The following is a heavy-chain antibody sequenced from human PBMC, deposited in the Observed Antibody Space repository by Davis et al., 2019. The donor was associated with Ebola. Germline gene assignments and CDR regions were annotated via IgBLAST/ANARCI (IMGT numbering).Heavy chain of an antibody. CDR2: IIPILGTT. CDR1: GGTFNSYA. D-gene: IGHD3-10*01. CDR3: ARVTTLDERRYYGSGSYYNVMDV. J-gene: IGHJ6*04. Sequence: SVKVSCKASGGTFNSYAISWVRQAPGQGLEWMGGIIPILGTTDYAQKFQGRVTITADESTRTAYMELRSLRSDDTAVYYCARVTTLDERRYYGSGSYYNVMDVWGKGTTVTVSS. V-gene: IGHV1-69*13.